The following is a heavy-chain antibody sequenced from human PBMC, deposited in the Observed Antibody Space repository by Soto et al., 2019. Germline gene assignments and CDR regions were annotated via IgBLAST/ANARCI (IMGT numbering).Heavy chain of an antibody. V-gene: IGHV2-5*02. Sequence: QITLKESGPTLVIPTQTLTLTCTFSGFSLSTSGVGVGWIRQPPGKPLEWLALIYWDDDKRYNPSLKTRLTITKDTSKNQVVLTMTNMDPVDTATYYCAYRQEYRNSWNSGWFDPWGQGTLVTVSS. CDR1: GFSLSTSGVG. CDR2: IYWDDDK. J-gene: IGHJ5*02. D-gene: IGHD6-13*01. CDR3: AYRQEYRNSWNSGWFDP.